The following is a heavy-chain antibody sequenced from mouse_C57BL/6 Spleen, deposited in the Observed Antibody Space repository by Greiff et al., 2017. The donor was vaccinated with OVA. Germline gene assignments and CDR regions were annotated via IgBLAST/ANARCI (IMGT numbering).Heavy chain of an antibody. V-gene: IGHV1-50*01. CDR3: ARGAGDY. CDR2: IDPSDSYT. D-gene: IGHD4-1*01. Sequence: VKLQESGAELVKPGASVKLSCKASGYTFTSYWMQWVKQRPGQGLEWIGEIDPSDSYTNYNQKFKGKATLTVDTSSSTAYMQLSSLTSEDSAVYYCARGAGDYWGQGTTLTVSS. CDR1: GYTFTSYW. J-gene: IGHJ2*01.